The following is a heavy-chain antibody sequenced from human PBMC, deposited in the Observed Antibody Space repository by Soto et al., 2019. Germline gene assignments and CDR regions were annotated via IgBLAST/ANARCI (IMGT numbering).Heavy chain of an antibody. J-gene: IGHJ4*02. Sequence: SGPTLVNPTQTLTLTCTFSGFSLSTSGVGVGWIRQPPGKALEWLALIYWDDDKRYSPSLKSRLTITKDTSKNQVVLTMTNMDPVDTATYYCAHRFYGDYGAPQKTVMCIECFDYWGQGTLVTVSS. CDR2: IYWDDDK. V-gene: IGHV2-5*02. CDR1: GFSLSTSGVG. CDR3: AHRFYGDYGAPQKTVMCIECFDY. D-gene: IGHD4-17*01.